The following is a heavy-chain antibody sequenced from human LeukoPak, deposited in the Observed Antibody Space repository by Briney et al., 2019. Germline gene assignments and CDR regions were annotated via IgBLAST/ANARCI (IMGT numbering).Heavy chain of an antibody. CDR1: GYTLTELS. CDR3: ATDLSGYYDSSGSY. Sequence: ASVKVSCKVSGYTLTELSMHWVRQAPGKGLEWMGGFDPEDGETIYAQKFQGRVTMTEDTSTDTAYMELSSLRSEDTAVYYCATDLSGYYDSSGSYWRQGTLVTVSS. D-gene: IGHD3-22*01. J-gene: IGHJ4*02. CDR2: FDPEDGET. V-gene: IGHV1-24*01.